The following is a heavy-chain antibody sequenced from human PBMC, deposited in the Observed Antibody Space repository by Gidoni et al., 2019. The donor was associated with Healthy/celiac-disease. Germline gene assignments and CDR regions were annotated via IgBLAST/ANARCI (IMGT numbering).Heavy chain of an antibody. CDR3: GVVPAAYYYYYGMDV. V-gene: IGHV1-69*06. CDR2: IIPIFATA. Sequence: QVQLVQSGAEVKKPGSSVKVSCKASGGTFSSYAISWVRQAPGQGLDWMGGIIPIFATANYAQKFQGRVTITADKSTSTAYMELSSLRSEDTAVYYCGVVPAAYYYYYGMDVWGQGTTVTVSS. CDR1: GGTFSSYA. D-gene: IGHD2-2*01. J-gene: IGHJ6*02.